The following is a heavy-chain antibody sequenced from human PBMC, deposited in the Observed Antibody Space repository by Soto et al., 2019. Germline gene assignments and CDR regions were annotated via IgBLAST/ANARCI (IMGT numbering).Heavy chain of an antibody. D-gene: IGHD3-10*01. V-gene: IGHV1-69*04. J-gene: IGHJ4*02. CDR1: GDTFNFYS. CDR3: ATSYGSGYLAFDF. Sequence: QVQLVQSGAEVKRPGSSVKVSCKASGDTFNFYSINWVRQAPGLGLEWMGRVNPILSMSNYAQRFQGRVTMTAGKSTSTAYMELSGLRSEDTAIYYCATSYGSGYLAFDFWGQGALVTVSS. CDR2: VNPILSMS.